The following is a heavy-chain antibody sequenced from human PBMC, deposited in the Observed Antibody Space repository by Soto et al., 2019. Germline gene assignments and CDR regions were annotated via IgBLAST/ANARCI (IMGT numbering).Heavy chain of an antibody. V-gene: IGHV3-30*18. CDR2: ISYDRSNQ. J-gene: IGHJ4*02. Sequence: RRLSCAASGFTFNIYGMHWVRQAPDKGLEWVALISYDRSNQYYADSVKGRFTISRDNSKNTLFLQMNSLRADDTAVYYCAKDQASGQGSFDSWGQGTLVTVSS. CDR1: GFTFNIYG. CDR3: AKDQASGQGSFDS.